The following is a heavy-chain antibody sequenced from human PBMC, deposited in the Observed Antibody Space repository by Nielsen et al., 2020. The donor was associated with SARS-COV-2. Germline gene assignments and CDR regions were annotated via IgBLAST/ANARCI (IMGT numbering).Heavy chain of an antibody. J-gene: IGHJ6*02. CDR2: ISSPSNYV. CDR1: RFGLTTYT. V-gene: IGHV3-21*01. Sequence: GESLKISCEVSRFGLTTYTINWVRQAPGKGLEWVSCISSPSNYVHYADSVQGRFTISKDYLQINDLRAEDTAVYYCARTPFWSGDSPYGMDVWGQGTTVTVSS. D-gene: IGHD3-3*01. CDR3: ARTPFWSGDSPYGMDV.